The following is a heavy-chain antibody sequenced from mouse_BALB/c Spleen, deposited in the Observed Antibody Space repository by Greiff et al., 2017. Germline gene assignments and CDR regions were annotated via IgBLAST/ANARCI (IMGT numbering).Heavy chain of an antibody. CDR1: GYSFTSYW. CDR2: INPSTGYT. J-gene: IGHJ2*01. CDR3: ARSTMIRGGYFDD. D-gene: IGHD2-4*01. V-gene: IGHV1-7*01. Sequence: VQLLQSGAELAKPGASVKMSCKASGYSFTSYWMPWVKQRPGQGLEWIGYINPSTGYTEYNQKFKDKATLTADKSSSTAYMQLSSLTSEDSAVYYCARSTMIRGGYFDDWGQGTTLTVSS.